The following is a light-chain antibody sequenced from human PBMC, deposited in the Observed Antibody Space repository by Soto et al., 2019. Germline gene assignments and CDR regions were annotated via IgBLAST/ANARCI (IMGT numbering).Light chain of an antibody. CDR3: SSYAGNNNVI. CDR2: EVN. Sequence: QSVLTQPPSASGSPGQSVTISCTGTSSDVGAFYFVSWYQQHPGKAPRLMIYEVNKRPSGVPDRFSASKSGNTAALTVSGLQAEDEADYYCSSYAGNNNVIFGGGTKLTVL. CDR1: SSDVGAFYF. V-gene: IGLV2-8*01. J-gene: IGLJ2*01.